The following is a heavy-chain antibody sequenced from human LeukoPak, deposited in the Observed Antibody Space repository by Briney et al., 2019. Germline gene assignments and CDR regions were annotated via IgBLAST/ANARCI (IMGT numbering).Heavy chain of an antibody. Sequence: NPSETLSLTCTVSGASVGSAGYYWSWIRQPPGGGLEWIGYIYYIRNTNYNPSLKSRVTMSLDPSKNQFSLKLNSVTAADTAVYYCVRTQSQSGTYRYYFGYWGQGTLVTVSS. CDR1: GASVGSAGYY. CDR2: IYYIRNT. J-gene: IGHJ4*02. V-gene: IGHV4-61*08. CDR3: VRTQSQSGTYRYYFGY. D-gene: IGHD1-26*01.